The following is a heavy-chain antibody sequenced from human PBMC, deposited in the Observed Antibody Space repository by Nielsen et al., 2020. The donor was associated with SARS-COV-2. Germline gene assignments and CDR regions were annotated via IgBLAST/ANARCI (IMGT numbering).Heavy chain of an antibody. D-gene: IGHD6-13*01. CDR3: ARGPQLSPTFLLSYYYYGMDV. CDR2: MNPNSGNT. V-gene: IGHV1-8*02. CDR1: GYTFTSYY. J-gene: IGHJ6*02. Sequence: ASVKVSCKASGYTFTSYYMHWVRQATGQGLEWMGWMNPNSGNTGYAQKFQGRVTMTRNTSISTAYMELSSLRSEDTAVYYCARGPQLSPTFLLSYYYYGMDVWGQGTTVTVSS.